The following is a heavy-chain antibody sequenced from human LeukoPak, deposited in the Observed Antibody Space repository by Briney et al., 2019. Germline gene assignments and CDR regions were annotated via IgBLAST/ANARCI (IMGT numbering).Heavy chain of an antibody. CDR3: AREAPWGYYYDSSRHGRFDP. CDR2: MYHTGST. J-gene: IGHJ5*02. D-gene: IGHD3-22*01. Sequence: SETLSLTCTVSGYSMSSGYYWGWIRQPPERGLEWIGSMYHTGSTYYNPSLKSRVTISVDTSKNQFSLKLSSVTAADTAVYYCAREAPWGYYYDSSRHGRFDPWGQGTLVTVSS. CDR1: GYSMSSGYY. V-gene: IGHV4-38-2*02.